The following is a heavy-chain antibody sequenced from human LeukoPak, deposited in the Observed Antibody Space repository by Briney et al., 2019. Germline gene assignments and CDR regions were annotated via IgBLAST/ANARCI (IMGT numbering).Heavy chain of an antibody. V-gene: IGHV4-59*01. CDR1: GGSISSYY. CDR3: ARNNDGYNPSYFDY. J-gene: IGHJ4*02. Sequence: SETLSLTCTVSGGSISSYYWSWIRQPPGKGLEWIGYIYYSGSTNYNPSLKSRVTISVDTSKNQFSLELSSVTAADTAVYYCARNNDGYNPSYFDYWGQGTLVTVSS. D-gene: IGHD5-24*01. CDR2: IYYSGST.